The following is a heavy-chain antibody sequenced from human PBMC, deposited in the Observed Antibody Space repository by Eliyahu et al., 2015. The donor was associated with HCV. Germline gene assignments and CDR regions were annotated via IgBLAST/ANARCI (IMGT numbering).Heavy chain of an antibody. CDR2: IHYSGST. CDR3: ASGGGGIAVAGTGGWFDP. V-gene: IGHV4-59*01. Sequence: QVQLQESGPGLVKPSETLSLTCTVSGGSXXTYYWSWIRQPPGKGLEWIGYIHYSGSTNYNPSLKSRVTISVDTSKNQFSLNLTSVTAADTAVYYCASGGGGIAVAGTGGWFDPWGQGTPVTVSS. CDR1: GGSXXTYY. D-gene: IGHD6-19*01. J-gene: IGHJ5*02.